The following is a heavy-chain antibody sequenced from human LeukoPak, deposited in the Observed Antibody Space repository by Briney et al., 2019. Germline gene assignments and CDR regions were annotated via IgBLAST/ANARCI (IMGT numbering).Heavy chain of an antibody. CDR1: GYTFTGYY. D-gene: IGHD2-15*01. Sequence: ASVKVSCKASGYTFTGYYMHWVRQAPGQGLEWMGWINPNSGGTSYAQKFQGRVTMTRDTSISTAYMELSRLRSDDTAVYYCARESCSGGSCYSVDYWGQGTLVTVSS. V-gene: IGHV1-2*02. J-gene: IGHJ4*02. CDR2: INPNSGGT. CDR3: ARESCSGGSCYSVDY.